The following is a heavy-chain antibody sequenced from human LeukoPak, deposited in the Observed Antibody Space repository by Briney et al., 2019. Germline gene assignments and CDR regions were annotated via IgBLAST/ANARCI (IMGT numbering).Heavy chain of an antibody. CDR1: GFTVITND. Sequence: GGSLRLSCAASGFTVITNDMTWVRQAPGKGLEWVSVLYSDGNTKYADSVQGRFTIYRDNSKNTLYLEMNSLSPDDTAVYYCARGVEPLAANTLAYWGQGTLVTVSS. D-gene: IGHD1-14*01. J-gene: IGHJ4*02. CDR2: LYSDGNT. CDR3: ARGVEPLAANTLAY. V-gene: IGHV3-53*01.